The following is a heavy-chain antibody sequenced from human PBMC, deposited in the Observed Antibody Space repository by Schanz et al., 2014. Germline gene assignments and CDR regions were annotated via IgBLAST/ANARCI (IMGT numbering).Heavy chain of an antibody. J-gene: IGHJ4*02. D-gene: IGHD2-21*02. CDR3: VRDRDWAFDY. CDR1: EFIFSSFG. V-gene: IGHV3-48*02. CDR2: LTGSGGGT. Sequence: EVQLVESGGGLVQPRGSLRLSSAASEFIFSSFGMNWVRQAPGKGPEWVSSLTGSGGGTYYADSVRGRFTISRDIVKNSLYLQMNSLGDEDTAVYYCVRDRDWAFDYWGQGSLVTVSS.